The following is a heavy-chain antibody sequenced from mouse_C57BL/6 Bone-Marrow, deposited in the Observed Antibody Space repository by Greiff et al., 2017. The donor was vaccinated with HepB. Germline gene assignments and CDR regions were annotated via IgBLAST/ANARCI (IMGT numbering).Heavy chain of an antibody. Sequence: LQESGAELVRPGTSVKVSCKASGYAFTNYLIEWVKQRPGQGLEWIGVINPGSGGTNYNEKFKGKATLTADKSSSTAYMQLSSLTSEDSAVYFCAAVVARDYWYFDVWGTGTTVTVSS. CDR2: INPGSGGT. J-gene: IGHJ1*03. CDR1: GYAFTNYL. D-gene: IGHD1-1*01. CDR3: AAVVARDYWYFDV. V-gene: IGHV1-54*01.